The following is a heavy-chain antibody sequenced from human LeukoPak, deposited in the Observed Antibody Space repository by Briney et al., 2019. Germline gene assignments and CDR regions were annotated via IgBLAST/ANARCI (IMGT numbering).Heavy chain of an antibody. V-gene: IGHV1-24*01. J-gene: IGHJ4*02. CDR2: FDPEDGDT. Sequence: ASVKVSFKVSGYTLTELSKHWVRQPSGKGLGGMGVFDPEDGDTIYAQKFQGRVTMTEDTSTDTAYMEPSSLRSEDTAVYYCATVQPGYSSSWYGGYWGQGTLVTVSS. CDR3: ATVQPGYSSSWYGGY. D-gene: IGHD6-13*01. CDR1: GYTLTELS.